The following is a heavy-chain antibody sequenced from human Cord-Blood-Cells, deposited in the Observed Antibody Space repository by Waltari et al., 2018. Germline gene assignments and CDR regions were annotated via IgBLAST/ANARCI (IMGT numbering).Heavy chain of an antibody. D-gene: IGHD2-2*01. CDR1: GFTFDDYA. Sequence: EVQLVESGGGLVQPGRSLRLSCAASGFTFDDYAMHWVRQAPGKGLEWVSGISWNSGSIGYADSVKGRFTISRDNAKNSLYLQMNSLRAEDTALYYCAKEALTDCSSTSCYSPFDYWGQGTLVTV. V-gene: IGHV3-9*01. J-gene: IGHJ4*02. CDR3: AKEALTDCSSTSCYSPFDY. CDR2: ISWNSGSI.